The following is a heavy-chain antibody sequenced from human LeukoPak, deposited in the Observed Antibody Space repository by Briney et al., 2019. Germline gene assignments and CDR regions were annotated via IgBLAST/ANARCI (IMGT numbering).Heavy chain of an antibody. CDR3: ARDSFRSRAGLVIGPFDY. J-gene: IGHJ4*02. D-gene: IGHD3/OR15-3a*01. CDR2: INPNSGAT. Sequence: ASVKVSCKASGYTFTGYYMHWVRQAPGQGLEWMGWINPNSGATNYAQKFQGRVTMTTDTSTSTAYMELRSLRSDDTAVYYCARDSFRSRAGLVIGPFDYWGQGTLVTVSS. V-gene: IGHV1-2*02. CDR1: GYTFTGYY.